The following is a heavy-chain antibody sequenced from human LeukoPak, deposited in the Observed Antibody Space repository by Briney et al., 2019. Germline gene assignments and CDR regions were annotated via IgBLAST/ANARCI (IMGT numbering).Heavy chain of an antibody. V-gene: IGHV1-69*01. CDR1: GGTFSSYA. CDR2: IIPIFGTA. J-gene: IGHJ4*02. Sequence: SVKVSCKASGGTFSSYAISWVRQAPGQGLEWMGGIIPIFGTANYAQKFQGRVTITADESTSTAYMELSSLRSEDTAVYYRASQGIVGATRYFDYWGQGTLVTVSS. CDR3: ASQGIVGATRYFDY. D-gene: IGHD1-26*01.